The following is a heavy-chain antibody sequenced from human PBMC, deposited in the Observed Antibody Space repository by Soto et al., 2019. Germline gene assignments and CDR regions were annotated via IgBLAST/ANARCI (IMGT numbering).Heavy chain of an antibody. CDR1: GYTLPELS. CDR2: FDPEDGET. CDR3: ATGPRSGYYLNWFDP. V-gene: IGHV1-24*01. D-gene: IGHD3-22*01. Sequence: ASVKVSCKVSGYTLPELSMHWVRQAPGKGLEWMGGFDPEDGETIYAQKFQGRVTMTEDTSTDTAYMELSSLRSEDTAVYYCATGPRSGYYLNWFDPWGQGTLVTVSS. J-gene: IGHJ5*02.